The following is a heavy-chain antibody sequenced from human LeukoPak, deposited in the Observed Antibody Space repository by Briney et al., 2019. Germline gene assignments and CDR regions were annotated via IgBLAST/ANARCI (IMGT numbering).Heavy chain of an antibody. J-gene: IGHJ5*02. V-gene: IGHV3-33*01. D-gene: IGHD2-21*01. CDR2: IWYDGSNK. Sequence: GRSLRLSCAASGFTFSSYGMHWVRQAPGKGLEWVAVIWYDGSNKYYADSVKGRFTISRDNSKNTLYLQMNSLRAEDTAVYYCARDRSIFGDWFDPWGQGTLVTVSS. CDR1: GFTFSSYG. CDR3: ARDRSIFGDWFDP.